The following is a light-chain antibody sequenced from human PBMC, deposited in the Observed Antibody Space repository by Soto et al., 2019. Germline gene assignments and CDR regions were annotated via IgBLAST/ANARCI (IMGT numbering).Light chain of an antibody. V-gene: IGKV3-15*01. Sequence: EIVMTQSPASLSVPPGERATLSCRASQSVSTNFAWYLQKPGQAPRLLIYVASTRATAVQARFTASGSGTEFTLSISSLQSDDFGVYYCQQYDTWPRTFGQGTKVDIK. CDR1: QSVSTN. J-gene: IGKJ1*01. CDR3: QQYDTWPRT. CDR2: VAS.